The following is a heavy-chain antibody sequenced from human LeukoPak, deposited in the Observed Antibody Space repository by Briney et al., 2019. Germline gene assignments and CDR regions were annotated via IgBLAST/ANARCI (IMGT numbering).Heavy chain of an antibody. V-gene: IGHV4-39*01. CDR2: IYYGGST. CDR1: GGSFSSYY. Sequence: SETLSLTCAVYGGSFSSYYWGWIRQPPGKGLEWIGSIYYGGSTYYNPSLKSRVTISVDTSKKQFSLKLSSVTAADTAVYYCARHGESYYSLNYWGQGTLVTVSS. CDR3: ARHGESYYSLNY. J-gene: IGHJ4*02. D-gene: IGHD2/OR15-2a*01.